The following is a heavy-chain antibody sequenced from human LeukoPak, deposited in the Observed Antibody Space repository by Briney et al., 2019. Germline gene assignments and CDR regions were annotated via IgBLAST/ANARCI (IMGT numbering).Heavy chain of an antibody. Sequence: PGGSLRFSCAASGFRFTDYSMSWIRQAPGKGLEWVSAISGSGGSTYYADSVKGRFTISRDNSQNTLYLQMNSLRAEDTAVYYCAKEEREVGGVVVAVDYYYGMEVWGQGTTVTVSS. V-gene: IGHV3-23*01. D-gene: IGHD2-15*01. CDR3: AKEEREVGGVVVAVDYYYGMEV. J-gene: IGHJ6*02. CDR2: ISGSGGST. CDR1: GFRFTDYS.